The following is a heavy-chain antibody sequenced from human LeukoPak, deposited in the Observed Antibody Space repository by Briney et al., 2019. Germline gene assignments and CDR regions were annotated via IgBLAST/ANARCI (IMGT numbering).Heavy chain of an antibody. Sequence: ASVKVSCKASGYTFTSYDINWVRQATGQGLEWMGWMNPNSGNTGYAQKFQGRVTITRNTSISTAYMELSSLRSEDTAVYYCARVGSGYYYNLPFDYWGQGTLVTVSS. CDR3: ARVGSGYYYNLPFDY. V-gene: IGHV1-8*03. D-gene: IGHD3-22*01. CDR2: MNPNSGNT. CDR1: GYTFTSYD. J-gene: IGHJ4*02.